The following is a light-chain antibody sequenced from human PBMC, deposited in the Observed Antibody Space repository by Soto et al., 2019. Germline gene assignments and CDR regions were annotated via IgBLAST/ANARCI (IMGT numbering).Light chain of an antibody. CDR3: QQSYSTPIT. CDR2: AAS. V-gene: IGKV1-39*01. J-gene: IGKJ5*01. CDR1: QSISSY. Sequence: DIPMTQSPSSLSASVGDRVTITCRASQSISSYLNWYQQKPGKAPKLLIYAASSLQSGVPSRFSGCGSGTDFTLTISSLQPEDFATYYCQQSYSTPITFGQGTRLEIK.